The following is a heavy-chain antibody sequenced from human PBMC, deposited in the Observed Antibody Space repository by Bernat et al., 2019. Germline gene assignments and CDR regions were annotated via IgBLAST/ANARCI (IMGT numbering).Heavy chain of an antibody. CDR2: ISSSGSNI. V-gene: IGHV3-11*01. Sequence: QVQLVESGGGLVKPGGSLRLSCAASGFTFSDYYMSWIRQAPGKGLEWVSYISSSGSNIYYADSVKGGFTISRDNAKNSLYLQMNSLRAEDTAVYYCARDLEMTTVTRGSYYYYYGMDVWGQGTTVTVSS. CDR1: GFTFSDYY. J-gene: IGHJ6*02. D-gene: IGHD4-11*01. CDR3: ARDLEMTTVTRGSYYYYYGMDV.